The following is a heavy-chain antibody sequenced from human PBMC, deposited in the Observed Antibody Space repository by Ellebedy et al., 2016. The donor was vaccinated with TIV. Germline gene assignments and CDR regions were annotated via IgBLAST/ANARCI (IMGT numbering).Heavy chain of an antibody. D-gene: IGHD3-22*01. V-gene: IGHV4-61*02. CDR3: ARVSRYYDSSGYNYGPDY. J-gene: IGHJ4*02. CDR2: INTSGIT. Sequence: LRLXXSVSGGSVSSATYYWSWIRQPAGKGLEWIGRINTSGITNYNPSLKSRVTMSVDTSKNQFSLKLSSVTAADTAVYYCARVSRYYDSSGYNYGPDYWGQGTLVSVSS. CDR1: GGSVSSATYY.